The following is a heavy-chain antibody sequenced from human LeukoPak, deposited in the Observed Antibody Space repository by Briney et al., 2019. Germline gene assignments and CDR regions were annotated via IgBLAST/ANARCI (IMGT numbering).Heavy chain of an antibody. CDR2: IKQDGSEK. J-gene: IGHJ4*02. CDR3: ARDTIAVAGSYPYYFDY. Sequence: GGSLRLSCAASGFTFSSYWMSWVRQAPGKGLEWVANIKQDGSEKYYVDSVQGRFTISRDNAKNSLYLQMNSLRAEDTAVYYCARDTIAVAGSYPYYFDYWGQGTLVTVSS. V-gene: IGHV3-7*01. CDR1: GFTFSSYW. D-gene: IGHD6-19*01.